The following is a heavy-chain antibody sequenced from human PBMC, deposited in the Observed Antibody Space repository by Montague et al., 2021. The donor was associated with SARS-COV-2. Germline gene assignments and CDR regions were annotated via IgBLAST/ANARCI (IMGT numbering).Heavy chain of an antibody. J-gene: IGHJ6*02. D-gene: IGHD3-9*01. CDR1: GGSISTYY. CDR3: ARPPYDNSYAFDV. CDR2: IDNSGST. Sequence: SETLSLTCTISGGSISTYYWNWIRQFPGKGLEWIGYIDNSGSTNYNPSLQSRVIISVERSKTQFSLKLNSVTAADTAIYYYARPPYDNSYAFDVWGQGTTVTVSS. V-gene: IGHV4-59*01.